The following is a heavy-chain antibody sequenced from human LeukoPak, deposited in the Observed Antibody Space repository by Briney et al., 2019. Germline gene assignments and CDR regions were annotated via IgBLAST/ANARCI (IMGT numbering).Heavy chain of an antibody. D-gene: IGHD6-19*01. J-gene: IGHJ4*02. CDR2: ISDSGRT. CDR3: AADKPTGGWYELDY. CDR1: GFSVTTYY. Sequence: PGGSLRLSCAGSGFSVTTYYMTWVRQAPGKGLESVSAISDSGRTYYADSVKGRFTISRDDSKNTFFLQMNNLKVEDTALYYCAADKPTGGWYELDYWGQGTLVSVSS. V-gene: IGHV3-53*01.